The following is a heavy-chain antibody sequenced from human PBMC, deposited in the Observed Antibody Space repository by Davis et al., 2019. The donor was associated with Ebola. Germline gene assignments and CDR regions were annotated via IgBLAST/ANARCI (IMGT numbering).Heavy chain of an antibody. V-gene: IGHV3-7*03. Sequence: GESLKISCAASGFTFSSYWMSWVRQAPGKGLEWVANIKQDGSEKYYVDSVKGRFTISRDNSKNTLYLQMNSLRAEDTAVYYCAKEARQWLGNFDYWGQGTLVTVSS. CDR2: IKQDGSEK. D-gene: IGHD6-19*01. J-gene: IGHJ4*02. CDR1: GFTFSSYW. CDR3: AKEARQWLGNFDY.